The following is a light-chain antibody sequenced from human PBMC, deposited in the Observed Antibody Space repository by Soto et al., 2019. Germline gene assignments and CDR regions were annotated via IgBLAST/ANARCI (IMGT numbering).Light chain of an antibody. CDR3: QHRSNWPPT. V-gene: IGKV3-11*01. CDR2: DAS. J-gene: IGKJ4*01. CDR1: QSVSSY. Sequence: EIVLTQSLVTLSLSPGERATLSCRASQSVSSYLAWYQQKPGQAPRLLIYDASNRATGIPARFSGSGSGTDFTLTISSLEPEDFAVYYCQHRSNWPPTFGGGTKVEIK.